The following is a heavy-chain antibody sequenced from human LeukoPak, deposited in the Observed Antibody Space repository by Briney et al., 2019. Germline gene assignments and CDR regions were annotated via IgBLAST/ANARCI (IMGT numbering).Heavy chain of an antibody. J-gene: IGHJ4*02. V-gene: IGHV1-46*01. CDR1: GYSFTNYY. Sequence: ASVKVSCKASGYSFTNYYMHWVRQAPGQGLEWMGIINPSGGSTTNAQKFQSRVTMTRDTSTTTVYMELSSLRSDDTAMYYCARDERDVVVVPGAMPYWGQGTLVTVSS. D-gene: IGHD2-2*01. CDR3: ARDERDVVVVPGAMPY. CDR2: INPSGGST.